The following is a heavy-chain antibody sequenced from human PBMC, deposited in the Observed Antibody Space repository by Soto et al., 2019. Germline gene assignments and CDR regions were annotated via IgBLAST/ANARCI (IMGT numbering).Heavy chain of an antibody. D-gene: IGHD7-27*01. CDR3: ARLTGEFDY. V-gene: IGHV3-48*01. Sequence: GGSLRLSCAAPGFTFSSYSMNWVRQAPGKGLEWVSYISSSSSTIYYADSVKGRFTISRDNAKNSLYLQMNSLRAEDTAVYYCARLTGEFDYWGQGTLVTVSS. J-gene: IGHJ4*02. CDR2: ISSSSSTI. CDR1: GFTFSSYS.